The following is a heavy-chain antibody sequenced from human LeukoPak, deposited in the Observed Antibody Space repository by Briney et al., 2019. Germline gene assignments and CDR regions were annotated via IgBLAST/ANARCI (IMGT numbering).Heavy chain of an antibody. CDR1: GFIFSDHY. D-gene: IGHD1-26*01. CDR2: IRSKANSYAT. V-gene: IGHV3-73*01. CDR3: TSPLSSGSYRAFDI. J-gene: IGHJ3*02. Sequence: GGSLRLSCAASGFIFSDHYMDWVRQAPGKGLEWVGRIRSKANSYATAYAASVKGRFTISRDDSKNTAYLQMNSLKTEDTAVYYCTSPLSSGSYRAFDIWGQGTMVTVSS.